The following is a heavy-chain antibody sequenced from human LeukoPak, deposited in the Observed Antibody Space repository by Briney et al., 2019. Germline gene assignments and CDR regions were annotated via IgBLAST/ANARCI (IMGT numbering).Heavy chain of an antibody. CDR3: ARERITGTTVPFFDY. D-gene: IGHD1-14*01. CDR1: GFTFDDYA. V-gene: IGHV3-9*01. Sequence: GGSLRLSCAASGFTFDDYAMHWVRQAPGKGLEWVSGISWNSGSIGYADSVKGRFTISRDNAKNSLYLQMNSLRAEDTALYHCARERITGTTVPFFDYWGQGTLVTASS. CDR2: ISWNSGSI. J-gene: IGHJ4*02.